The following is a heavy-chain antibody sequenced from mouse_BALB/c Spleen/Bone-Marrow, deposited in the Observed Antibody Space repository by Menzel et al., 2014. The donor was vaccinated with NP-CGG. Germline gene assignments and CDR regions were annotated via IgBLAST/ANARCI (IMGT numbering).Heavy chain of an antibody. Sequence: QVQLQQSGAELAKPGASVKMSCKASGYTFTIYWMHWVKPRPGQGLEWIGYINPSTGYTEYNQKFKDKATLTADKSSSTAYMQLSSLTSEDSAVYYCARYGGRSYDGFAYWGQGTLVTVSA. J-gene: IGHJ3*01. CDR1: GYTFTIYW. CDR3: ARYGGRSYDGFAY. CDR2: INPSTGYT. V-gene: IGHV1-7*01. D-gene: IGHD2-12*01.